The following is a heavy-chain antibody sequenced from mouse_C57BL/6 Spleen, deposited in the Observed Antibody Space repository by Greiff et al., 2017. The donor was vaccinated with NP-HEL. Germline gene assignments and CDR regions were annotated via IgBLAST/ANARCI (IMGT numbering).Heavy chain of an antibody. CDR1: GFTFSSYA. D-gene: IGHD2-3*01. J-gene: IGHJ2*01. V-gene: IGHV5-4*01. Sequence: DVHLVESGGGLVKPGGSLKLSCAASGFTFSSYAMSWVRQTPEKRLEWVATISDGGSYTYYPDNVKGRFTISRDNAKNNLYLQMSHLKSEDTAMYYCARDDMNYYFDYWGQGTTLTVSS. CDR3: ARDDMNYYFDY. CDR2: ISDGGSYT.